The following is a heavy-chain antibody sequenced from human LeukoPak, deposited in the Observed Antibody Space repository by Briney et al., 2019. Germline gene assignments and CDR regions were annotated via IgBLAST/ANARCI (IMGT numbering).Heavy chain of an antibody. CDR1: GFTFSSYS. V-gene: IGHV3-48*04. D-gene: IGHD3-22*01. Sequence: GGSLRLSCAASGFTFSSYSMNWVRQAPGKGLEWVSYISSSSSTIYYADSVKGRFTISRDNAKNSLYLQMNSLRAEDTAVYYCARDLYYYDSSGYYYDLAFDIWGQGTMVTVSS. CDR3: ARDLYYYDSSGYYYDLAFDI. J-gene: IGHJ3*02. CDR2: ISSSSSTI.